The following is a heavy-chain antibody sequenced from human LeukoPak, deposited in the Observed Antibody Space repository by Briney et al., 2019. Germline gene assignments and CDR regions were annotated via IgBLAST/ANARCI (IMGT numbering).Heavy chain of an antibody. CDR1: GGSISFYY. V-gene: IGHV3-15*01. Sequence: ETLSLTCTVSGGSISFYYWSWFRQPPGKGLEWVGRIKSKTDGGTSDYAAPVKGRFTISRDDSKNTLYLQMNSLKTEDTAVYYCTTDYDVLPLQDWGQGTLVTVSS. D-gene: IGHD3-9*01. J-gene: IGHJ4*02. CDR2: IKSKTDGGTS. CDR3: TTDYDVLPLQD.